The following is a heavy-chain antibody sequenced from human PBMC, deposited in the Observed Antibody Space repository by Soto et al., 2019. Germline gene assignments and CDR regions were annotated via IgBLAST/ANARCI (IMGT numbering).Heavy chain of an antibody. CDR2: INPSGGST. D-gene: IGHD3-22*01. J-gene: IGHJ4*02. CDR3: ARVGRSSGYYYGY. CDR1: GYAFTSYY. V-gene: IGHV1-46*01. Sequence: ASVKCSGKASGYAFTSYYMHWVRQAPGQGLEWMGIINPSGGSTSYAQKFQGRVTMTRDTSTSTVYMELSSLRSEDTAVYYCARVGRSSGYYYGYWGQGTPVTSPQ.